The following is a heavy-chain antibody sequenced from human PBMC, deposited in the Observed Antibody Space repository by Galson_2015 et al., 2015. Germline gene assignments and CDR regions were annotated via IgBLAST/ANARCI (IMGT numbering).Heavy chain of an antibody. CDR3: ATDVLRFLEWSRTAFDI. CDR2: FDPEDGET. D-gene: IGHD3-3*01. V-gene: IGHV1-24*01. Sequence: SVKVSCKVSGYTLTELSMHWVRQAPGKGLEWMGGFDPEDGETIYAQKFQGRVTMTEDTSTDTAYMELSSLRSEDTAVYYCATDVLRFLEWSRTAFDIWGQGTMVTVSS. CDR1: GYTLTELS. J-gene: IGHJ3*02.